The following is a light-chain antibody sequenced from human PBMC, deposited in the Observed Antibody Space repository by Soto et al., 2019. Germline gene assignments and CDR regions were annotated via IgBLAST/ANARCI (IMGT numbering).Light chain of an antibody. CDR2: DAS. J-gene: IGKJ5*01. CDR3: QQRSNWPRMT. CDR1: QSVSSH. Sequence: EIMMTQSPATLSVSPGEGATLSCRASQSVSSHIAWYQQKPGQAPRLLIYDASNRATGIPARFSGSGSGTDFTLTISSLEPEDFAVYYCQQRSNWPRMTFGQGTRLEIK. V-gene: IGKV3-11*01.